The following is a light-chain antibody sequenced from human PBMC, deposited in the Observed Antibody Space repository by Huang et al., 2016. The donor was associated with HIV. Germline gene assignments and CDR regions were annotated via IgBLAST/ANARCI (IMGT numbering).Light chain of an antibody. CDR2: GAS. J-gene: IGKJ5*01. CDR1: ESVGTT. V-gene: IGKV3-15*01. Sequence: EIVVTQSPATLSVSPGERATLSCRASESVGTTLAWYQQKPGQAPRLLIYGASTRAIGIPARFSGGGSGTEFTLTISSLQSEDLAVYFCQQYNNWPPVTFGQGTRLEIK. CDR3: QQYNNWPPVT.